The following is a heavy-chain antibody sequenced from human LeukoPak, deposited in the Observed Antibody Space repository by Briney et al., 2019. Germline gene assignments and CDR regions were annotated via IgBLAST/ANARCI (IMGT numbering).Heavy chain of an antibody. J-gene: IGHJ4*02. V-gene: IGHV3-21*01. CDR2: ISSSSSYI. CDR1: GFTFSSYS. CDR3: ARDQPEYSSSSVGLASIDY. D-gene: IGHD6-6*01. Sequence: PGGSLRLSCAASGFTFSSYSMNWVRQAPGKGLEWVSSISSSSSYIYYADSVKGRFTISRDNAKNSLYLQMNSLRAEDTAVYYCARDQPEYSSSSVGLASIDYWGQGTLVTVSS.